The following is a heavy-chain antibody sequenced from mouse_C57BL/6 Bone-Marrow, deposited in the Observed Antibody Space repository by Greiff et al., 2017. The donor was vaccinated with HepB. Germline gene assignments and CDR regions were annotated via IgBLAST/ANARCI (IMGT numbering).Heavy chain of an antibody. CDR3: ARSGHYYGSSFGAY. J-gene: IGHJ3*01. V-gene: IGHV1-64*01. CDR2: IHPNSGST. D-gene: IGHD1-1*01. CDR1: GYTFTSYW. Sequence: QVQLQQPGAELVKPGASVKLSCKASGYTFTSYWMHWVKQRPGQGLEWIGMIHPNSGSTNYNEKFKSKATLTVDKSSSTAYMQLSSLTSEDSAVYYCARSGHYYGSSFGAYGGQGTLVTVSA.